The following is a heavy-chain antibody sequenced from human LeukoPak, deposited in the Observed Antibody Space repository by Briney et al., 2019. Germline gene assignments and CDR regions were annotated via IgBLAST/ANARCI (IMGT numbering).Heavy chain of an antibody. CDR2: FDPEDGET. D-gene: IGHD5-12*01. CDR1: GYTLTELS. CDR3: ATGTLGTISVFDY. V-gene: IGHV1-24*01. Sequence: ASVKVSCKVSGYTLTELSMHWVRQAPGKGLEWMGGFDPEDGETIYAQKFQGRVTMTEDTSTDTAYMELSSLRSEDTAVCYCATGTLGTISVFDYWGQGTLVTASS. J-gene: IGHJ4*02.